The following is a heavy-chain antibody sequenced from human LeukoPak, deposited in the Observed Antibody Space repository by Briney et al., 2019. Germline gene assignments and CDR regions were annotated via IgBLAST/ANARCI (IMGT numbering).Heavy chain of an antibody. CDR2: INHSGST. V-gene: IGHV4-34*01. D-gene: IGHD4-17*01. CDR1: GGSFSGYY. CDR3: ARLTVTDRNYYYYMDV. J-gene: IGHJ6*03. Sequence: PSETLSLTCAVYGGSFSGYYWSWIRQPPGKGLEWIGEINHSGSTNYNPSLKSRVTISVDTSKNQFSLKLSSVTAADTAVYYCARLTVTDRNYYYYMDVWGKGTTVTISS.